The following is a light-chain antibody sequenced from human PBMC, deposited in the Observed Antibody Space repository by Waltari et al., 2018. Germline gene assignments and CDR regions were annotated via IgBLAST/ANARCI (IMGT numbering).Light chain of an antibody. CDR2: DVN. V-gene: IGLV2-14*03. CDR3: LSYTTSYTWL. Sequence: QSALTQPASVAGSPGQSLTISCAGSSTDLGTYDSVTWYQQLPGTVPKLILFDVNKRPSGISARFSGSKSGNTASLTISGLLPEDEADYFCLSYTTSYTWLFGGGTRVTVL. CDR1: STDLGTYDS. J-gene: IGLJ3*02.